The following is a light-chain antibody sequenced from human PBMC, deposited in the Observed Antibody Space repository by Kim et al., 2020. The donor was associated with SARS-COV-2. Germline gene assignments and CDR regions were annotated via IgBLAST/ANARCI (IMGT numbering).Light chain of an antibody. CDR2: GKN. V-gene: IGLV3-19*01. CDR3: NSPDSSGNHLV. J-gene: IGLJ2*01. CDR1: SLRRYY. Sequence: GTTVKITCQGESLRRYYASWDQQKPGQAPVLVIYGKNNRPSGIPNRFSGSSSGNTASLTIPGAPAEDEADYYCNSPDSSGNHLVFGGGTQLTVL.